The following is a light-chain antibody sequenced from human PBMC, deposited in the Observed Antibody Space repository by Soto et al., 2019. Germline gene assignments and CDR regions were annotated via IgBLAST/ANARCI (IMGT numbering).Light chain of an antibody. CDR1: QGISSY. Sequence: DIQLTQSPSLLSASVGDRVTITCRASQGISSYLAWYQQKPGKAPKLLIYAASTLQSGVPSRFSGSGSGTEFTLTISSLQPEDFATSYGQQLNSYPPWTFGQGTKVEIK. J-gene: IGKJ1*01. CDR2: AAS. CDR3: QQLNSYPPWT. V-gene: IGKV1-9*01.